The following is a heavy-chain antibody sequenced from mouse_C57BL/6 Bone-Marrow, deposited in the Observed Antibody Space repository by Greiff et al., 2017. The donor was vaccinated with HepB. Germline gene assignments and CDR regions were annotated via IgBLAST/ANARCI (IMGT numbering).Heavy chain of an antibody. CDR1: GFTFSSYA. V-gene: IGHV5-4*01. CDR3: AREAAQAT. D-gene: IGHD3-2*02. CDR2: ISDGGSYT. J-gene: IGHJ3*01. Sequence: EVQLQESGGGLVKPGGSLKLSCAASGFTFSSYAMSWVRQTPEKRLEWVATISDGGSYTYYPDNVKGRFTISRDNAKNNLYLQMSHLKSEDTAMYYCAREAAQATWGQVTLVTVSA.